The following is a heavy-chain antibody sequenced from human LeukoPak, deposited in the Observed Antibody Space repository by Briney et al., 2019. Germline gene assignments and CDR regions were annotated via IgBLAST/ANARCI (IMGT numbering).Heavy chain of an antibody. CDR1: GGSINSGGYF. CDR3: ASPPAYYDGSGPHEYFQH. D-gene: IGHD3-22*01. V-gene: IGHV4-61*02. Sequence: SETLSLTCTVSGGSINSGGYFWSWIRQPAGKGLEWIGRIYTSGSTNYNPSLKSRVTISVDKSKNQFSLKLSSVTAADTAVYYCASPPAYYDGSGPHEYFQHWGQGTLVTVSS. J-gene: IGHJ1*01. CDR2: IYTSGST.